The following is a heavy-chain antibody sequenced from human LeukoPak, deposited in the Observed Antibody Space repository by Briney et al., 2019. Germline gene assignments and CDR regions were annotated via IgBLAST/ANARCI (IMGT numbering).Heavy chain of an antibody. Sequence: GGSLRLSCAASGFTFSSYWMSWVRQAPGKGLEWVANINQDGSEKYYVDSVKGRFTISRDNAKKSLYLQMNSLRAEDTAVYYCATGIAARGRMAFDIWGQGTMVTVSS. J-gene: IGHJ3*02. V-gene: IGHV3-7*01. CDR3: ATGIAARGRMAFDI. D-gene: IGHD6-6*01. CDR1: GFTFSSYW. CDR2: INQDGSEK.